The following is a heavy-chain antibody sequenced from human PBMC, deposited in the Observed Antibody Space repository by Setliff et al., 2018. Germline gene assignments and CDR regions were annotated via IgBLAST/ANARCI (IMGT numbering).Heavy chain of an antibody. CDR3: ASPRRDDLDSPFDAFDI. J-gene: IGHJ3*02. Sequence: SETLSLTCNVSGGSVSSTSHYWGWIRQPPGKGLEWIATIYHTGRTYYNPSLDSRVTISLDTSKNHFSLRLSSVTAADTAVYYCASPRRDDLDSPFDAFDIWGQGTKVTVSS. V-gene: IGHV4-39*02. CDR2: IYHTGRT. CDR1: GGSVSSTSHY. D-gene: IGHD3-3*01.